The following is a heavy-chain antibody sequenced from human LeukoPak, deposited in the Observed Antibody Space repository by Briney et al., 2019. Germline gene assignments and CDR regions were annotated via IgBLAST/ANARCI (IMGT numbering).Heavy chain of an antibody. CDR2: ISSSGSTI. CDR3: ARDDSPSLGGAAIDY. Sequence: GGSLRLSCAASGFTFSSYEMNWFRKAPGKGLKGVSYISSSGSTIYYADSVKGRFTISRDNAKNSLYLQMNSLRAEDTAVYYCARDDSPSLGGAAIDYWGQGTLVTVSS. CDR1: GFTFSSYE. J-gene: IGHJ4*02. V-gene: IGHV3-48*03. D-gene: IGHD3-16*01.